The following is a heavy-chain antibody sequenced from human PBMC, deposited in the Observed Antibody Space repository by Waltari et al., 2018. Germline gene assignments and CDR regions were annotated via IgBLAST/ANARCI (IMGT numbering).Heavy chain of an antibody. CDR2: ISPHSGGK. CDR3: ARDQGAYCGGDCYLGY. J-gene: IGHJ4*02. D-gene: IGHD2-21*02. V-gene: IGHV1-2*02. Sequence: QVQLVQSGAEVKKSGASVKVSCKASGYTLSDYYMHWVRQAPGQGLEWRGRISPHSGGKKDAGQFQGRVTLARDTSISTVYMELSRLRSDDTAVYFCARDQGAYCGGDCYLGYWGQGTLVTVSS. CDR1: GYTLSDYY.